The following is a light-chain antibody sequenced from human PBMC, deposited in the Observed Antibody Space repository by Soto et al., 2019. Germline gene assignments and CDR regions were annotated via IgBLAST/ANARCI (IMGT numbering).Light chain of an antibody. V-gene: IGLV2-14*03. Sequence: QSVLTQPASVSGSRGQSMTISGSGTSSDIGAYDLVSWYQQHPGRAPKLIIYEVSHRFSGLSYRFSGSKPGNTASLTISGLPAEDEGDYYSTSFAPGRIYVFGSGTKVTVL. CDR3: TSFAPGRIYV. J-gene: IGLJ1*01. CDR2: EVS. CDR1: SSDIGAYDL.